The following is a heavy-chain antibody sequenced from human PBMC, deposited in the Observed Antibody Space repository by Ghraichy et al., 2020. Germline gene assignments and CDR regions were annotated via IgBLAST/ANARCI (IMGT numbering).Heavy chain of an antibody. CDR2: ISATGSSI. Sequence: GGSLRLSCAASGFTLTSYAMNWVRQAPGKGLEWVSGISATGSSIYYAESVRGRFTISRDISKNTLYLQMDSLRAEDTAVYYCAKWEFTSSSVNWFDPWGQGTLVTVSS. J-gene: IGHJ5*02. D-gene: IGHD6-6*01. CDR3: AKWEFTSSSVNWFDP. V-gene: IGHV3-23*01. CDR1: GFTLTSYA.